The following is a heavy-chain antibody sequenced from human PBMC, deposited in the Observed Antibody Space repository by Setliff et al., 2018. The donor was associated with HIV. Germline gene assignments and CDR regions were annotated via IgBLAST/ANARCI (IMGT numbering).Heavy chain of an antibody. CDR3: ARGDQTGYYTTYYYYMDV. V-gene: IGHV3-30*02. CDR2: IRYDGNNK. D-gene: IGHD3-9*01. J-gene: IGHJ6*03. Sequence: PGGSLRLSCAASGFTFSSYGMHWVRQAPGKGLEWVTFIRYDGNNKYYADSVKGRVTISRDNSKNTLSLQMNSLRAEDSAVYYCARGDQTGYYTTYYYYMDVWGLGTTVTVSS. CDR1: GFTFSSYG.